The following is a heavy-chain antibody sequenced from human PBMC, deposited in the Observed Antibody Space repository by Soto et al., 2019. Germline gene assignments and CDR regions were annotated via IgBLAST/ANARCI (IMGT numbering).Heavy chain of an antibody. J-gene: IGHJ4*02. Sequence: QVQLQEWGPGLVKPSQTLSLTCTVSGGSIRNGDYYWGWIRQPPGKGLEWIGYVYYSGTTYSHPSLKSRVTISVDTSENESSLRLSSVTAADTAVYYCVTVNLVGAVYDFDYWGPGTLVTVSS. CDR2: VYYSGTT. V-gene: IGHV4-30-4*01. D-gene: IGHD1-26*01. CDR1: GGSIRNGDYY. CDR3: VTVNLVGAVYDFDY.